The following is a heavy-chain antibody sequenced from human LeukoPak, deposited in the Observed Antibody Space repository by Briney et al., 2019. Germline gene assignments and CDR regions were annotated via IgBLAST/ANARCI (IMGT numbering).Heavy chain of an antibody. D-gene: IGHD3-22*01. CDR3: ARLSGFYYYYYMDV. CDR2: MFYGGST. CDR1: GGSISNYY. J-gene: IGHJ6*03. V-gene: IGHV4-59*01. Sequence: PSETLSLTCTVSGGSISNYYWRWIRQPPGKGLEWIGCMFYGGSTNYNPSLKSRVTISIDTSKNQFSLKLSSVTAADTALYYCARLSGFYYYYYMDVWGKGNTVTVSS.